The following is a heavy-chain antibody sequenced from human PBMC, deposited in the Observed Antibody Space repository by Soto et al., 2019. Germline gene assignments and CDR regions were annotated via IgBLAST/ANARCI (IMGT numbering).Heavy chain of an antibody. V-gene: IGHV1-2*04. D-gene: IGHD1-26*01. CDR2: INSDSGGT. J-gene: IGHJ3*01. Sequence: ASVKVSCKASGYTFTGCFFHWVRQATGEGLEWMGWINSDSGGTNYAQKFQGWVTMTRDTSISTVYMELSRLKSDDTAVYYCAREPSSGTYQDAFDLWGQGTMVTVSS. CDR1: GYTFTGCF. CDR3: AREPSSGTYQDAFDL.